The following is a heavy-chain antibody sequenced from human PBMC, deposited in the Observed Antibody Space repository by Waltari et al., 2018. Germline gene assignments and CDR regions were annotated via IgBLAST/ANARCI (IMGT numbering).Heavy chain of an antibody. CDR1: GFTFSSYE. V-gene: IGHV3-48*03. D-gene: IGHD2-2*01. CDR3: ARRYCSSTSCTVDY. J-gene: IGHJ4*02. Sequence: EVQLVESGGGLVQPGGSLRLSCAASGFTFSSYELHWFRQAPGKGLEWFSYISSSGSTVYYADSVKGRFTISRDNAKNSLYLQMKSLRAEDTAVYYCARRYCSSTSCTVDYWGQGTLVTVSS. CDR2: ISSSGSTV.